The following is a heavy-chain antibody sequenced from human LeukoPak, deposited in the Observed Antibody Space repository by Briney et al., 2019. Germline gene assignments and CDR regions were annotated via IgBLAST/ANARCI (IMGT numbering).Heavy chain of an antibody. D-gene: IGHD7-27*01. CDR1: GGSFSGYY. Sequence: SETLSLTCAVYGGSFSGYYWSWIRQPPGKGLEWIGEINHSGSTNYNPSLKSRVTISVDTSKNQLSLKLSSVTAADTAVYYCARPSGAIDAFDIWGQGTMVTVSS. CDR2: INHSGST. CDR3: ARPSGAIDAFDI. J-gene: IGHJ3*02. V-gene: IGHV4-34*01.